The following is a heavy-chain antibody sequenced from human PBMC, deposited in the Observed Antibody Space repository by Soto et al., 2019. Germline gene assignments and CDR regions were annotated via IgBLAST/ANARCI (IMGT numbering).Heavy chain of an antibody. D-gene: IGHD2-21*02. CDR1: GFTFSSYS. J-gene: IGHJ4*02. V-gene: IGHV3-48*01. CDR2: ISSSSSTI. CDR3: ARDFHHIVVVTNFDY. Sequence: GGSLRLSCAASGFTFSSYSMNWVRQAPGKGLEWVSYISSSSSTIYYADSVKGRFTISRDNAKNSLYLQMNSLRAEDTAVYYCARDFHHIVVVTNFDYWGQGTLVTVSS.